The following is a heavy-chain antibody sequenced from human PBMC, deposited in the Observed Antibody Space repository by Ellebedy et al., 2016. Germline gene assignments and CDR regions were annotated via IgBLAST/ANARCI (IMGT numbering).Heavy chain of an antibody. CDR1: GFTFSSYS. CDR2: ISGSSS. J-gene: IGHJ4*02. Sequence: GESLKISCAASGFTFSSYSMNWVRQAPGKGLEWVSSISGSSSYADSVKGRFTISRDNAKNSLYLQMNSLRAEDTAVYYCSRGGGCGGGSCYYPDFWGQGTLVTVSS. CDR3: SRGGGCGGGSCYYPDF. D-gene: IGHD2-15*01. V-gene: IGHV3-21*01.